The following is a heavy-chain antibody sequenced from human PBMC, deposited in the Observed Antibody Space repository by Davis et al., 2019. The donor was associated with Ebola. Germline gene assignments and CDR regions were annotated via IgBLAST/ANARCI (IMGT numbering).Heavy chain of an antibody. D-gene: IGHD1-26*01. V-gene: IGHV3-23*01. CDR1: GFTFSTYA. Sequence: GESLKISCAASGFTFSTYAMSWVRQAPGKGLEWVSIISGSGGTTEYADSVKGRFTISRDNSKSTLYLQMNSLRGEDTAVYYCAKARVDSGSNPIFDYWGRGTLVTVSS. J-gene: IGHJ4*02. CDR3: AKARVDSGSNPIFDY. CDR2: ISGSGGTT.